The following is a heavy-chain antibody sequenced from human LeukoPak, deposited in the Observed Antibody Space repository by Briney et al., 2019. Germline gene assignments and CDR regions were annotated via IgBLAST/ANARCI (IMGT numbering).Heavy chain of an antibody. CDR3: ARGEDDYSNYVGRTRPIDY. J-gene: IGHJ4*02. CDR1: GFTFRSYG. CDR2: ISGSGGST. V-gene: IGHV3-23*01. D-gene: IGHD4-11*01. Sequence: GGSLRLSCAASGFTFRSYGMSWVRQAPGKGLEWVSAISGSGGSTYYADSVKGRFTISRDNSKNTLYLQMNSLRAEDTAVYYCARGEDDYSNYVGRTRPIDYWGQGTLVTVSS.